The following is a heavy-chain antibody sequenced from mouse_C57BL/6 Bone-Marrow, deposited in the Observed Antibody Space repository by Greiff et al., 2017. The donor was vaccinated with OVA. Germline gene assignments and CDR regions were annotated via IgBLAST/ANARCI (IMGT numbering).Heavy chain of an antibody. J-gene: IGHJ4*01. V-gene: IGHV5-6*01. Sequence: EVQVVESGGDLVKPGGSLKLSCAASGFTFSSYGMSWVRQTPDKRLEWVATISSGGSYTYYPDSVKGRFTISRDNAKNTLYLQMSSLKSEDTAMYYCARGLYYYGTLYAMDYWGQGTSVTVSS. CDR2: ISSGGSYT. D-gene: IGHD1-1*01. CDR1: GFTFSSYG. CDR3: ARGLYYYGTLYAMDY.